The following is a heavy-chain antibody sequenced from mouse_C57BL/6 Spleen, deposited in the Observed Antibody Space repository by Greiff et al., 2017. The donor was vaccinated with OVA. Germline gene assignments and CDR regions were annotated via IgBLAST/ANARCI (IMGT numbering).Heavy chain of an antibody. J-gene: IGHJ4*01. Sequence: VQLQQSGAELVRPGASVTLSCKASGYTFTDYEMHWVKQTPVHGLEWIGAIDPETGGTAYNQKFKGKAILTADKSSSTAYMELRSLTSEDSAVYYGTRGERLRKDYYAMDYWGQGTSVTVSS. CDR3: TRGERLRKDYYAMDY. V-gene: IGHV1-15*01. D-gene: IGHD2-4*01. CDR1: GYTFTDYE. CDR2: IDPETGGT.